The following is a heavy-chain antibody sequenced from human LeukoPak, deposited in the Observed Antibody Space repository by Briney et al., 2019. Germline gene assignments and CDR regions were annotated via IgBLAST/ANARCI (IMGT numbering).Heavy chain of an antibody. V-gene: IGHV3-23*01. CDR1: GLTFTNYV. J-gene: IGHJ4*02. Sequence: GGSLTLSCAVSGLTFTNYVMNWVRQAPGEGLEWVSSISGSGGATYYADSVKGRFTISRDNSKNTLYLQMNSLRVKDTAVYYCARRSTSGSYWGDFDYWGQGNLVTVSS. CDR2: ISGSGGAT. D-gene: IGHD1-26*01. CDR3: ARRSTSGSYWGDFDY.